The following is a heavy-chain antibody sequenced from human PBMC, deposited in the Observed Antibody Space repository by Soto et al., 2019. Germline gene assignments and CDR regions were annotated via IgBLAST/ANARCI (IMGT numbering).Heavy chain of an antibody. J-gene: IGHJ4*02. D-gene: IGHD6-19*01. CDR2: ISKGGSNL. V-gene: IGHV3-30-3*01. CDR3: AREVEYTSAFGISSSFDY. CDR1: GFTLSSYA. Sequence: QGQLEESGGGVVQPGRSLRLSCAASGFTLSSYAIHWVRQAPGKGLERVTGISKGGSNLYFADSVKGRFTISRDNSKNTLYLQMNSLRSEDTAVYYCAREVEYTSAFGISSSFDYWGQGTLVTVSS.